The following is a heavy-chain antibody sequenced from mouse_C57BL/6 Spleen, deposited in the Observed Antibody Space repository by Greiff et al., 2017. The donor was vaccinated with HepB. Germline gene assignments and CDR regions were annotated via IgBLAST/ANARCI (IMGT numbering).Heavy chain of an antibody. J-gene: IGHJ2*01. D-gene: IGHD2-4*01. V-gene: IGHV1-64*01. CDR2: IHPNSGST. CDR1: GYTFTSYW. Sequence: QVQLQQPGAELVKPGASVKLSCKASGYTFTSYWMHWVKQRPGQGLEWIGMIHPNSGSTNYNEKFKSKATLTVDKSSSTAYMQLSSLTSEDSAVYDCARKVITSRCDYWGQGTTLTVSS. CDR3: ARKVITSRCDY.